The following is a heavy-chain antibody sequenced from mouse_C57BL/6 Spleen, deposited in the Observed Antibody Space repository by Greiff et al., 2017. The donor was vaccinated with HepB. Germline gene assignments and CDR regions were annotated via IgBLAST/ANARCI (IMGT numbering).Heavy chain of an antibody. J-gene: IGHJ4*01. CDR1: GYTFTSYW. Sequence: QVQLQQPGAELVKPGASVKMSCKASGYTFTSYWITWVKQRPGQGLEWIGDIYPGSGSTNYNAKLKSKATLTVDTSSSTAYMQLSSLTSEDSAVYYCARYGFYAMDYWGQGTSVTVSS. D-gene: IGHD2-2*01. V-gene: IGHV1-55*01. CDR3: ARYGFYAMDY. CDR2: IYPGSGST.